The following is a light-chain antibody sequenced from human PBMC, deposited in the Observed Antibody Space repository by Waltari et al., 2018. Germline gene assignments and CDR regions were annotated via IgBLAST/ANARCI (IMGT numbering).Light chain of an antibody. Sequence: EIVMTQSPATLSVSPGDRATLSCRASPSVSSNLAWYQQKPGQPPRLLIYGASTRATGSPARFSGTGSGTEFTLTICSLQSEDFAVYYCQQYNNWPPLFTFGPGTKVDMK. V-gene: IGKV3D-15*01. J-gene: IGKJ3*01. CDR3: QQYNNWPPLFT. CDR1: PSVSSN. CDR2: GAS.